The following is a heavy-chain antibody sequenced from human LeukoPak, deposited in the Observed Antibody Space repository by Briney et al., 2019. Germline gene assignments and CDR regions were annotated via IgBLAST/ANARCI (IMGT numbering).Heavy chain of an antibody. D-gene: IGHD5-24*01. CDR1: GSTFTSYY. CDR3: ARARRGRDFDY. CDR2: INHSGGST. Sequence: GASVTVSCKASGSTFTSYYMHWVRQAPGQGLEWMGIINHSGGSTSYAQKFQGRVTMTRNTTTSTVYIELSSLGSEDTAVYYCARARRGRDFDYWGQGTLVTVSP. J-gene: IGHJ4*02. V-gene: IGHV1-46*01.